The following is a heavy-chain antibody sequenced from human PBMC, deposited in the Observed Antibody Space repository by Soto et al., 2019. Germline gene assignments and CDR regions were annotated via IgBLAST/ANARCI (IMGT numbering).Heavy chain of an antibody. Sequence: QVQLQESGPGLVKPSETLSLTCTVSGGSISSYYWSWIRQPPGKGLEWIGYIYYSGSTNYNPSLKSRDTISVDTSKNQFSLKLSSVTAADTAVYYCARDYYDSSGYYYSYNWFDPWGQGTLVTVSS. V-gene: IGHV4-59*01. CDR1: GGSISSYY. CDR2: IYYSGST. J-gene: IGHJ5*02. D-gene: IGHD3-22*01. CDR3: ARDYYDSSGYYYSYNWFDP.